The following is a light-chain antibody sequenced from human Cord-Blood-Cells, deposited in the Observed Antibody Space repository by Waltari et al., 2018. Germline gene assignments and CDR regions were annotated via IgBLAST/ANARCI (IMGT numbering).Light chain of an antibody. CDR3: QQYDNLPFT. J-gene: IGKJ3*01. V-gene: IGKV1-33*01. CDR1: QDISNY. Sequence: DIQMTQYPSSLSASVGDRVTITCQASQDISNYLNWYQQKPGKAPKLLIYDASNFETGVPSRFSGSGSGTDFTFTISSLQPEDIATYYCQQYDNLPFTFGPGTKVDIK. CDR2: DAS.